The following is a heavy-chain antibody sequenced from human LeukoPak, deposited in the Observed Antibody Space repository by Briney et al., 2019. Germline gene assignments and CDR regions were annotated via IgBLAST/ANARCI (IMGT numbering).Heavy chain of an antibody. CDR3: ARGSSNVAARNNWFGS. CDR1: GFTFSRSD. V-gene: IGHV3-21*01. D-gene: IGHD6-6*01. Sequence: GGSLRLSCAGSGFTFSRSDMNWVRQAPGKGLEWVSCISGSSSYIYYTDSLKGRFTISRDNAKNSLYLQMNSLRAEDTAVYYCARGSSNVAARNNWFGSWGQGTLVIVSS. J-gene: IGHJ5*01. CDR2: ISGSSSYI.